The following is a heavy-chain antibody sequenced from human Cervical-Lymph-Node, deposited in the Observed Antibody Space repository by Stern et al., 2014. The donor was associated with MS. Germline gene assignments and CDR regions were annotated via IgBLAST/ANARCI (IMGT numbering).Heavy chain of an antibody. CDR3: ARDPGPLPRYYYGMDV. CDR1: GYTFTGYY. V-gene: IGHV1-2*04. D-gene: IGHD2-8*02. Sequence: VQLVESGAEVKKPGASVKVSCKASGYTFTGYYMHWVRQAPGQGLEWMGWINPNSGGTNYAQKFQGWVTMTRDTSISTAYMELSGLRSDDTAVYYCARDPGPLPRYYYGMDVWGQGTTVTVSS. CDR2: INPNSGGT. J-gene: IGHJ6*02.